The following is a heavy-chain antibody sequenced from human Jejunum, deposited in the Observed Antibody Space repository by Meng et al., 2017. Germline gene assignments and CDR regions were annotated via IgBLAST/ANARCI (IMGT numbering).Heavy chain of an antibody. J-gene: IGHJ4*02. CDR1: GISLVAHD. Sequence: GGSLRLSCAASGISLVAHDMNWVRQAPGKGLEWVAYISSFGRTALYADSVRGRFTISRDNAKNALYLQMNSLRAEDTALYYCARDPSTSGRQYYFDYWGQGTLVTVSS. CDR2: ISSFGRTA. CDR3: ARDPSTSGRQYYFDY. D-gene: IGHD5-12*01. V-gene: IGHV3-48*03.